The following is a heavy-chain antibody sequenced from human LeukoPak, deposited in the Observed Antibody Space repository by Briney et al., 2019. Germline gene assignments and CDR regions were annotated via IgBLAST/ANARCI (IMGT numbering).Heavy chain of an antibody. CDR1: GYTFSSYG. D-gene: IGHD1-14*01. CDR3: AREGTDYYGMDV. V-gene: IGHV1-18*01. CDR2: ISGYNGNT. Sequence: GASVKVSCKASGYTFSSYGISWVRQAPGQGLEWMGWISGYNGNTKYARKFQGRVTMTTGTSTSTAYMELSSLRSEDTAVYYCAREGTDYYGMDVWGQGTTVTVSS. J-gene: IGHJ6*02.